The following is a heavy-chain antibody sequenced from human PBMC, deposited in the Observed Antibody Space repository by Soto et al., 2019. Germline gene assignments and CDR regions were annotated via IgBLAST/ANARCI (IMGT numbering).Heavy chain of an antibody. V-gene: IGHV3-21*01. Sequence: GSLRLSCAASGFTFISYSINCFRHSPFKWLEWVSSISSSSSYIYYADSVKGRFTISRDNAKNSLYLQMNSLRAEDTAVYYCARSLGGSNIAAAGDYYYYYGMDVWGQGTTVTVSS. D-gene: IGHD6-13*01. CDR3: ARSLGGSNIAAAGDYYYYYGMDV. J-gene: IGHJ6*02. CDR2: ISSSSSYI. CDR1: GFTFISYS.